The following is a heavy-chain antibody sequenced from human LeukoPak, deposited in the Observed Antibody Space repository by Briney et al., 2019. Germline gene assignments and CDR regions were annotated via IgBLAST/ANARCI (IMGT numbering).Heavy chain of an antibody. Sequence: GASVKVSCKASGGTFSSYAISWVRQAPGQGLEWMGGIIPIFGTANYVQKFQGRVTITADESTSTAYMELSSLRSEDTAVYYCARDYISVEQLTPRVNWFDPWGQGTLVTVSS. J-gene: IGHJ5*02. CDR2: IIPIFGTA. CDR1: GGTFSSYA. D-gene: IGHD6-13*01. V-gene: IGHV1-69*13. CDR3: ARDYISVEQLTPRVNWFDP.